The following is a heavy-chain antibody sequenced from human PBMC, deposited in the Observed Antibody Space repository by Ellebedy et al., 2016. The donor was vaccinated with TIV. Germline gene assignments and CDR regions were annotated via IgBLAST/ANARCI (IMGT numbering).Heavy chain of an antibody. CDR3: ARGTYGGHWYFDL. CDR1: NGSISSGGNY. D-gene: IGHD4/OR15-4a*01. J-gene: IGHJ2*01. V-gene: IGHV4-31*03. Sequence: MPSETLSLTCSVSNGSISSGGNYWSWIRQCPGKGLEWLGQILYSGRTSYNPSISSRLIISVDTSTNRFSLRLRSATAADTAVYYCARGTYGGHWYFDLWGRGTLVTVSS. CDR2: ILYSGRT.